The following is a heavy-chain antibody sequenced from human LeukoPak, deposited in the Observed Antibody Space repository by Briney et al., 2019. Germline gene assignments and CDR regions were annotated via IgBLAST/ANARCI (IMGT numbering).Heavy chain of an antibody. J-gene: IGHJ4*02. Sequence: SETLSLTCTVSGGPMSSHYWSWFRQPPGKGLEHIGYIYYSGGTTYNASLKSRLTISVDTSKNQFSLKLSSVTAADTAVYYCARGGWYQDYWGQGTLVTVSS. CDR2: IYYSGGT. CDR1: GGPMSSHY. D-gene: IGHD6-19*01. V-gene: IGHV4-59*08. CDR3: ARGGWYQDY.